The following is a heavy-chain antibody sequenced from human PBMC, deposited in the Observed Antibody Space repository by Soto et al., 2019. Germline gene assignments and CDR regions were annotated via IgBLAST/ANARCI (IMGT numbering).Heavy chain of an antibody. V-gene: IGHV3-33*01. D-gene: IGHD4-17*01. J-gene: IGHJ4*02. CDR1: GFTFSSYG. CDR3: ARDRDYGDYLDY. Sequence: SLRLSFAASGFTFSSYGMHWVRQAPGKGLEWVAVIWYDGNKKYYEDSVKGRFTISRDNSKNTLYLQMNSLRAEDTAVYYCARDRDYGDYLDYWGQGTLVTVSS. CDR2: IWYDGNKK.